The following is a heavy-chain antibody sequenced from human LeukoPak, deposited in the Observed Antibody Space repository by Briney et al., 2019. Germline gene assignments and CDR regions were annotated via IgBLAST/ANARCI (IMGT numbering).Heavy chain of an antibody. CDR3: ARSFSGRGDAFDI. Sequence: PSETLSLTCTVSGGFIGSYYWSWIRQPPGKGLEWIGYIYYTGSTDYNPSLKSRATISVDTSKNQFSLKLCSVTAADTAVYYCARSFSGRGDAFDIWGQGTMVTVSS. V-gene: IGHV4-59*01. CDR1: GGFIGSYY. J-gene: IGHJ3*02. CDR2: IYYTGST. D-gene: IGHD6-19*01.